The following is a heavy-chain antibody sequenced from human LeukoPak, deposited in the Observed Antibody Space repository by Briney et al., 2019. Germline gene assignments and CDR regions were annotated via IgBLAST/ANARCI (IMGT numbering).Heavy chain of an antibody. CDR3: ARDAPSTVVTQPNSLFDY. D-gene: IGHD4-23*01. CDR2: ISSSSSYI. CDR1: GFTFSSYS. V-gene: IGHV3-21*01. J-gene: IGHJ4*02. Sequence: GGSLRLSCAASGFTFSSYSMNWLRQAPGKGLEWVSSISSSSSYIYYADSVKGRFTISRDNAKNSLYLQMNSLRAEDTAVYYCARDAPSTVVTQPNSLFDYWGQGTLVTVSS.